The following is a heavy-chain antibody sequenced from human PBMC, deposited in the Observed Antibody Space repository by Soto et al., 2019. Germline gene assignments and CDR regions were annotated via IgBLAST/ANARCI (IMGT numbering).Heavy chain of an antibody. Sequence: PGGSLRLSCAASGFTFSSYAMHWVRQAPGKGLEWVAVISYDGSNKYYADSAKGRFTISRDNSKNTLYLQMNSLRAEDTAVYYCVRGSTGWPDYYYGLDVSGQGTTVTVSS. J-gene: IGHJ6*02. CDR1: GFTFSSYA. CDR2: ISYDGSNK. D-gene: IGHD6-19*01. CDR3: VRGSTGWPDYYYGLDV. V-gene: IGHV3-30-3*01.